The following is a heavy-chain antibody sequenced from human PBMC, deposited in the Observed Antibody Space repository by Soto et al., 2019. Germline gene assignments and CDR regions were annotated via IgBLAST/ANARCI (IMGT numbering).Heavy chain of an antibody. Sequence: PSETLSLTCTVSGGSISSYYWSWIRQPAGKGLEWIGRIYTSGSTNYNPSLKSRVTMSVDTSKNQFSLKLSSVTAADTAVYYCARFHCSSKSCFVVDEFDIWGQGTMVTVSS. D-gene: IGHD2-2*01. CDR1: GGSISSYY. CDR3: ARFHCSSKSCFVVDEFDI. CDR2: IYTSGST. V-gene: IGHV4-4*07. J-gene: IGHJ3*02.